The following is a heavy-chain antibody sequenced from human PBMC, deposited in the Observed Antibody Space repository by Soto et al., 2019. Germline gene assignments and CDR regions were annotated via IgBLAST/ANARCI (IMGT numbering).Heavy chain of an antibody. D-gene: IGHD4-17*01. Sequence: QVQLQESGPGLVKPSQTLSLSCTVSGDSMSRGDYYWSWIRQPPGKGLEWSGFIYDTGRTYYSPSLKGRVDISVDTSKNQFSLKLSSVTAADTAVYYCARDPLYDYGDLSHVFDMWGQGTMVTVSS. V-gene: IGHV4-30-4*01. CDR2: IYDTGRT. CDR1: GDSMSRGDYY. J-gene: IGHJ3*02. CDR3: ARDPLYDYGDLSHVFDM.